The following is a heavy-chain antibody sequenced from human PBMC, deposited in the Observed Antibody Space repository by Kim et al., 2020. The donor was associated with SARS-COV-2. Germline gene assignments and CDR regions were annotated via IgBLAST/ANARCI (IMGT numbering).Heavy chain of an antibody. D-gene: IGHD7-27*01. CDR1: GFSFSGYW. V-gene: IGHV3-74*01. J-gene: IGHJ6*02. CDR3: TDQRGNLGG. Sequence: GGSLRLSCAASGFSFSGYWMHWVRQAPGKGLVWVSRISTDGSSTNYADSVKGRFTSSRDNAKNTLYLQMNSLRAEDSAVYYCTDQRGNLGGWGLGTTVTVSS. CDR2: ISTDGSST.